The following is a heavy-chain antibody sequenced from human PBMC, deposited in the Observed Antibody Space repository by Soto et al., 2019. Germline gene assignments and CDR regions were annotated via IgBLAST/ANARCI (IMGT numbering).Heavy chain of an antibody. V-gene: IGHV4-59*01. J-gene: IGHJ5*02. Sequence: SETLSLTCTVSRSSISTYYWSWIRQSPGKALEWIGYIYYGGSTKYNPSLKSRVTISIDTSKNQFSLKLSSVTAADTGVYYCARGDSSGYYNQYDLWGQGTLVTVSS. CDR1: RSSISTYY. D-gene: IGHD3-22*01. CDR3: ARGDSSGYYNQYDL. CDR2: IYYGGST.